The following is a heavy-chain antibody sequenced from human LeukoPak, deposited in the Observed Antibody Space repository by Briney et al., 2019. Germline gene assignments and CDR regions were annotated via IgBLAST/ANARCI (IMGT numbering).Heavy chain of an antibody. D-gene: IGHD1-26*01. Sequence: GGSLRLSCAASGVTFSSYSMNWVRQPPGKGLEWVSVIYSGGGTYYADSVKGRFTSSRDTSKNTLSLQMNSLRAEDTAVYYCARGPATGSYYLDYWGQGTLVTVSS. CDR3: ARGPATGSYYLDY. V-gene: IGHV3-53*01. CDR1: GVTFSSYS. CDR2: IYSGGGT. J-gene: IGHJ4*02.